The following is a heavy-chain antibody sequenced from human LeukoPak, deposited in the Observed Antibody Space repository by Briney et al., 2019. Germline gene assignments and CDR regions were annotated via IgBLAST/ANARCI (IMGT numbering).Heavy chain of an antibody. CDR1: GGSISSSSYY. CDR3: ARFDHIVVVPAAPFDY. D-gene: IGHD2-2*01. J-gene: IGHJ4*02. Sequence: SETLSLTCTVSGGSISSSSYYWGWIRQPPGKGLEWIGSIYYSGSTYYNPSLKSRVTISVDTSKNQFSLKLSSVTAADTAVYYCARFDHIVVVPAAPFDYWGQGTLVTVSS. CDR2: IYYSGST. V-gene: IGHV4-39*07.